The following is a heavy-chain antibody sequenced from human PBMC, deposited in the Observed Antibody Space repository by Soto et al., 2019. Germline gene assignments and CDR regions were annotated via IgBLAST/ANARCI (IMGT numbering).Heavy chain of an antibody. J-gene: IGHJ6*02. CDR3: AKGLGRSNYYYSGMDV. Sequence: EVQLLESGGGLVQRGGSLRLSCVASGFTFGNYGMNWVRQAPGKGLEWVSGMTATTGDTHYADSVQGRFTISRDSSKNTVYLQMYSLRTDDTAIYYCAKGLGRSNYYYSGMDVWGQGTTVTVSS. D-gene: IGHD3-10*01. CDR2: MTATTGDT. CDR1: GFTFGNYG. V-gene: IGHV3-23*01.